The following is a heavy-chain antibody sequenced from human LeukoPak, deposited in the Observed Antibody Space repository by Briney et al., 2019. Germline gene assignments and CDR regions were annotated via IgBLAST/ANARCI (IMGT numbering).Heavy chain of an antibody. V-gene: IGHV4-34*01. CDR2: INHSGST. Sequence: SETLSLTCTVSGGSFSGYYWSWIRQPPGKGLEWIGEINHSGSTNYNPSLKSRVTISVDTSKNQFSLKLSSVTAADTAVYYCARDRSSSSWYPYYFDYWGQGTLVTVSS. D-gene: IGHD6-13*01. CDR1: GGSFSGYY. J-gene: IGHJ4*02. CDR3: ARDRSSSSWYPYYFDY.